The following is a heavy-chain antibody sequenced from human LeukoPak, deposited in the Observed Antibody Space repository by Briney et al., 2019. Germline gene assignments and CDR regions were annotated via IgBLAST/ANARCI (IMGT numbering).Heavy chain of an antibody. D-gene: IGHD2-8*01. J-gene: IGHJ3*02. CDR2: IIPIDGVE. CDR3: ARALDCTNGVCFGDDAFDI. CDR1: GGTSSSYA. V-gene: IGHV1-69*04. Sequence: SVKVSCKASGGTSSSYAISWVRQAPGQGLEWMGRIIPIDGVENYAQKFQGRVTITADKLTSTAYMELSSLRSEDTAVYYCARALDCTNGVCFGDDAFDIWGQGTMVTVSS.